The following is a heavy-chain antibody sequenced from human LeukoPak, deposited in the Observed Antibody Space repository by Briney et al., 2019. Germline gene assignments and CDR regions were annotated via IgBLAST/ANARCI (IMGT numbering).Heavy chain of an antibody. Sequence: SETLSLTCAVYGGSFSGYYWSWIRQPPGKGLEWIGEINHSGSTNYNPSLKSRVTISVDTSKNQFSLKLSSVTAADTAVYYCASMFRQNWFDPWGQGTLVTVSS. CDR2: INHSGST. CDR1: GGSFSGYY. D-gene: IGHD3-10*02. CDR3: ASMFRQNWFDP. J-gene: IGHJ5*02. V-gene: IGHV4-34*01.